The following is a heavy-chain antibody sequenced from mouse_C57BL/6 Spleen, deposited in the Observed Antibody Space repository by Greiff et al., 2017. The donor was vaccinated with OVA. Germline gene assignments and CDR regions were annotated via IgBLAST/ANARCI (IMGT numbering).Heavy chain of an antibody. CDR1: GYTFTSYW. CDR2: IYPGSGST. Sequence: QVQLQQPGAELVKPGASVKMSCKASGYTFTSYWITWVKQRPGQGLEWIGDIYPGSGSTNYNEKFKSKATLTVDTSSSTAYMQLSSLTSEDSAVYYCARGITTVVATDFDYGGQGTTLTVSS. V-gene: IGHV1-55*01. J-gene: IGHJ2*01. D-gene: IGHD1-1*01. CDR3: ARGITTVVATDFDY.